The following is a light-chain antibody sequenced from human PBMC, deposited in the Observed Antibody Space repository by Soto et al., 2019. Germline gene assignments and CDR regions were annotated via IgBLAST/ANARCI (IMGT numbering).Light chain of an antibody. CDR3: QQYNNYSPPLT. CDR2: DAS. Sequence: DIQMTQSPSTLSASVGDRVTITCRASQSISSWLAWYQQKPGKAPKLLIYDASSLESGVPSRFSGSGSGTDFTLTISSLQPVDFASYYCQQYNNYSPPLTFGGGTTVEIK. J-gene: IGKJ4*01. CDR1: QSISSW. V-gene: IGKV1-5*01.